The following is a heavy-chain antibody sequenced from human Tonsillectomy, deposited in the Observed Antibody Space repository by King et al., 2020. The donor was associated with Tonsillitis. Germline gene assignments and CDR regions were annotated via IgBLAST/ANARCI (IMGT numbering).Heavy chain of an antibody. Sequence: VQLVESGGGLVQPGGSLRLSCAASGFTFSSYAMSWVRQAPGKGLEWVSVISGSGGSTYYADSVKGRFTISRDHSKNTLYLQMSSLRAEDTAIYYCATGGMYGSGSPYDAFDIWGQGTMVTVSS. CDR1: GFTFSSYA. D-gene: IGHD3-10*01. J-gene: IGHJ3*02. V-gene: IGHV3-23*04. CDR2: ISGSGGST. CDR3: ATGGMYGSGSPYDAFDI.